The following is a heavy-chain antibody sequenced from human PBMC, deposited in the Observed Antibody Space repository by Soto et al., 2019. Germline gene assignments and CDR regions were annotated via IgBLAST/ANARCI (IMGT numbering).Heavy chain of an antibody. D-gene: IGHD6-13*01. V-gene: IGHV4-59*01. Sequence: SETLSLTCTVSGGSISSYYWSWIRQPPGKGLEWIGYIYYSGGTNYNPSLKSRVTISVDTSKNQFSLKLSSVTAADTAVYYCARGIAAESFDYWGQGTLVTVSS. CDR2: IYYSGGT. CDR1: GGSISSYY. CDR3: ARGIAAESFDY. J-gene: IGHJ4*02.